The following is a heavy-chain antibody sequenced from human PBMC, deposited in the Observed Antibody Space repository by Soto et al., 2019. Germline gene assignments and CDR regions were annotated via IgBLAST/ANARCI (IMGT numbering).Heavy chain of an antibody. Sequence: GASVKVSCKASGYTFTSYAMHWVRQAPGQRLEWMGWINAGNGNTKYSQKFQGRVTITRDTSASTAYMELSSLRPEDTAVYYCAGGQQLVPGLNWGQGTLVTVSS. J-gene: IGHJ4*02. V-gene: IGHV1-3*01. D-gene: IGHD6-13*01. CDR2: INAGNGNT. CDR1: GYTFTSYA. CDR3: AGGQQLVPGLN.